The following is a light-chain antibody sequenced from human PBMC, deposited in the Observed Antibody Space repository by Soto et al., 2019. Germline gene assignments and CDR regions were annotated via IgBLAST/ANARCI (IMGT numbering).Light chain of an antibody. J-gene: IGKJ4*01. V-gene: IGKV1-39*01. CDR1: QTITPY. CDR3: HHSHNTVT. Sequence: DIRMTQSPSSLSASVGDRVTITCRASQTITPYLNWYQHKPGEAPKLLIYATSSLQSGVPSRFSGSGSGTDFTLTISSLQREDFATSYCHHSHNTVTSGGGTMLDIK. CDR2: ATS.